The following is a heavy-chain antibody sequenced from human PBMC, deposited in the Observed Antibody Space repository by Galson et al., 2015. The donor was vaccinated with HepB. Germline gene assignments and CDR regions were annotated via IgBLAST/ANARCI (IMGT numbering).Heavy chain of an antibody. CDR3: TTEVVVAATPHYFDY. Sequence: SLRLSCAASGFTFSNAWMSWVRQAPGKGLEWVGRIKSKTDGGTTDYAAPVKGRFTISRDDSKNTLYLQMNSLKTEDTAVYYCTTEVVVAATPHYFDYWGQGTLVTVSS. CDR1: GFTFSNAW. V-gene: IGHV3-15*01. D-gene: IGHD2-15*01. J-gene: IGHJ4*02. CDR2: IKSKTDGGTT.